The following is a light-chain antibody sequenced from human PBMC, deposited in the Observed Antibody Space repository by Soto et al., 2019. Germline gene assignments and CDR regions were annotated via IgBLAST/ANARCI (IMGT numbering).Light chain of an antibody. J-gene: IGKJ1*01. Sequence: EIVLTQSPGSLSLSPRERATLSCRASQTVDSTFFAWYQKKPGQAPRLLIYGASKGATDIPDRFSGSGSGTDFTLTISRLEPEDFAVYYCQQYMSSVTFGQGTKVEIK. CDR3: QQYMSSVT. CDR1: QTVDSTF. CDR2: GAS. V-gene: IGKV3-20*01.